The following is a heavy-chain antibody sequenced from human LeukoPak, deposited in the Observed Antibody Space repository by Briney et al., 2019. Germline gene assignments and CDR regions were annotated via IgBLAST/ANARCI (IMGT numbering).Heavy chain of an antibody. CDR1: GGSIGSSSYY. V-gene: IGHV4-39*01. CDR3: VGYSSTMGYNWFDP. CDR2: IYYSGST. Sequence: SETLSLTCTVSGGSIGSSSYYWGWLRQPPGTGLEWIGSIYYSGSTYYNPSLKSRVTISVDTSKNQFSLKLSSVTAADTAVYYCVGYSSTMGYNWFDPWGQGTLVTVSS. D-gene: IGHD6-13*01. J-gene: IGHJ5*02.